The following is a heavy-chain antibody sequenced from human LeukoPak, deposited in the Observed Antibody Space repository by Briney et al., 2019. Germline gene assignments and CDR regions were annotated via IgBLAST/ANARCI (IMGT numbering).Heavy chain of an antibody. CDR3: ARGITFIPSTPRHWFDP. D-gene: IGHD1-14*01. V-gene: IGHV3-7*01. CDR2: IKQYGSEK. CDR1: GFTFSSYW. J-gene: IGHJ5*02. Sequence: PGGSLRLSCAASGFTFSSYWMSWVRQAPGQGLEWVANIKQYGSEKYYVDSVKGRFTISRDNAKNSLYLQMNSLRAEGTAVYYCARGITFIPSTPRHWFDPWGQGTLVTVSS.